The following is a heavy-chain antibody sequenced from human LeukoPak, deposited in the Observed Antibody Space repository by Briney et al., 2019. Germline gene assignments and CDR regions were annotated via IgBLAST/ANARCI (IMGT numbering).Heavy chain of an antibody. CDR3: AKESPYAVGLWSRVYYFDS. CDR1: GFTFSNYA. J-gene: IGHJ4*02. Sequence: GGSLRLSCSASGFTFSNYAMSWVRQAPGKGLEWVSAISSNSDRAYYIDSVKGRFTISRDNSKNTVDLQMNSLRAEDSAIYYCAKESPYAVGLWSRVYYFDSWGQGTLVTVSS. D-gene: IGHD3-3*01. V-gene: IGHV3-23*01. CDR2: ISSNSDRA.